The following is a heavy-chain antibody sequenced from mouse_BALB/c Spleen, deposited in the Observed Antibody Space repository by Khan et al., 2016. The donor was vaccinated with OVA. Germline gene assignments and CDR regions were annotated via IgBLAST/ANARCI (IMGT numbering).Heavy chain of an antibody. CDR2: IYPGTDTT. J-gene: IGHJ2*01. CDR1: GYIFPSYW. CDR3: AREEALYYFDY. D-gene: IGHD3-2*02. V-gene: IGHV1S132*01. Sequence: QVQLKQSGAELVRPGASVKLSCKTSGYIFPSYWIHWIKQRSGQGLEWIARIYPGTDTTYYNENLKDKATLTADKSSSTAYMQLSSLKSKDYAVNFCAREEALYYFDYWGQGTTLTVSS.